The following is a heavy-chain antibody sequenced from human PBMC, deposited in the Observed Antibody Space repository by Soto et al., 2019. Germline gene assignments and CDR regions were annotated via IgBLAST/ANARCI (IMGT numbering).Heavy chain of an antibody. CDR3: ARVPYIAAAGPLRFRFDY. CDR1: GCSISSGGYY. CDR2: IYYSGST. Sequence: SETLSLTCTVSGCSISSGGYYWSWIRQHPGKGLEWIGYIYYSGSTYYNPSLKSRVTISVDTSKNQFSLKLSSVTAADTAVYYCARVPYIAAAGPLRFRFDYSGPGTLCTVSS. J-gene: IGHJ4*02. V-gene: IGHV4-31*03. D-gene: IGHD6-13*01.